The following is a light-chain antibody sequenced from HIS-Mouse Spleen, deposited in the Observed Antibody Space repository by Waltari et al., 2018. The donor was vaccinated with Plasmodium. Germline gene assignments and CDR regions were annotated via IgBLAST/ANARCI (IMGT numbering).Light chain of an antibody. CDR3: QSYDSSLSGYV. V-gene: IGLV1-40*01. CDR1: SSNIGAGYD. J-gene: IGLJ1*01. Sequence: QSVLTQPPSVSGAPGQRVTISCTGSSSNIGAGYDVYWYQQLPGTAPKLLIDGNRNRPSGVPDRFSGSKSGTSASLAITGLQAEDEADYYCQSYDSSLSGYVFGTGTKVTVL. CDR2: GNR.